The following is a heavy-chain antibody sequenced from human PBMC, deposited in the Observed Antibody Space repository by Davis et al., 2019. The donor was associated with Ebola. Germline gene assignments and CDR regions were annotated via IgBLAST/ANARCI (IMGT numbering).Heavy chain of an antibody. J-gene: IGHJ4*02. CDR3: AKHVGDYIRAFDY. CDR2: IKQDGSER. V-gene: IGHV3-7*03. CDR1: GFTFSSYW. Sequence: PGGSLRLSCAASGFTFSSYWMSWVRQPPGKGLEWVANIKQDGSERYYVDSVKGRFTISRDNAKNSLYLQMNSLRADDTAVYYCAKHVGDYIRAFDYWGQGALVTVSS. D-gene: IGHD3-10*01.